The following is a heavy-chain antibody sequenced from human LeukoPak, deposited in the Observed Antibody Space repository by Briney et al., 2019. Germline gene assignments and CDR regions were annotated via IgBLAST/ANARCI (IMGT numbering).Heavy chain of an antibody. J-gene: IGHJ4*02. Sequence: PGGPLRLSCAASGFTFTSYTMNWVRQAPGKGLEWVSSISVSSTYIYYADSLKGRFTISRDNAKNSLYLQMNSLRAEDTAVYYCARDSGQFDCWGQGTLVTVSS. D-gene: IGHD1-1*01. CDR1: GFTFTSYT. CDR2: ISVSSTYI. CDR3: ARDSGQFDC. V-gene: IGHV3-21*01.